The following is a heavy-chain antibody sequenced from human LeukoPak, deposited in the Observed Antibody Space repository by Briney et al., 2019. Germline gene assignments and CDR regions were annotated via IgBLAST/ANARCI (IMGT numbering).Heavy chain of an antibody. CDR3: ARVSGSGWHFDY. J-gene: IGHJ4*02. V-gene: IGHV3-48*03. Sequence: PGGSLRLYCAPYGFTFSNYEMNWVRQAPGKGLEWVSFISSSGVLIYYADSVKGRFTISRDNAKNSLYLQLNSLRVEDTAVYYCARVSGSGWHFDYWGQGSLVTVSS. D-gene: IGHD6-19*01. CDR2: ISSSGVLI. CDR1: GFTFSNYE.